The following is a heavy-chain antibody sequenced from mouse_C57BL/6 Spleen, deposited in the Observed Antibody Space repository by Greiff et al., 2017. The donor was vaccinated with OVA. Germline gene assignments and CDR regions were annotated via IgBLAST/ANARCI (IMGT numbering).Heavy chain of an antibody. D-gene: IGHD3-2*02. V-gene: IGHV1-47*01. CDR1: GYTFTTYP. CDR3: ARGDSSGYGFAY. CDR2: FHPYNDDT. J-gene: IGHJ3*01. Sequence: QVHVKQSGAELVKPGASVKMSCKASGYTFTTYPIEWMKQNHGKSLEWIGNFHPYNDDTKYNEKFKGKATLTVEKSSSTVYLELSRLTSDDSAVYYCARGDSSGYGFAYWGQGTLVTVSA.